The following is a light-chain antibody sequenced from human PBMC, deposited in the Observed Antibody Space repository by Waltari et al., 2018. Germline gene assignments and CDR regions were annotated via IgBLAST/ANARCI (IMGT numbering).Light chain of an antibody. CDR1: NSDVGSYNY. J-gene: IGLJ2*01. V-gene: IGLV2-14*01. CDR3: SSYAGNDLVI. Sequence: QSALTQPASVSGSPGQSITISCTGPNSDVGSYNYVSWYQQHPGKAPNLMIYEVTNRPSGLSNRFSGSKSGNTASLTITELQAEDEADYYCSSYAGNDLVIFGGGTKLTVL. CDR2: EVT.